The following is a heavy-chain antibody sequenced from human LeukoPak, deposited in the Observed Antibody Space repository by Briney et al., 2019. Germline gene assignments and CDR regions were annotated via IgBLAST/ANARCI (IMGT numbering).Heavy chain of an antibody. Sequence: GGSLRLSCEGSGFNFNDHKLHCVRHAPGKGLDGGSYTSSSNDHIYYADSVRGRFTISRDNAKTSVYLPMNSLRGADMAVYYCVRGFARFAYWGQGDLVTVSS. J-gene: IGHJ4*02. CDR1: GFNFNDHK. D-gene: IGHD2-21*01. CDR3: VRGFARFAY. CDR2: TSSSNDHI. V-gene: IGHV3-48*03.